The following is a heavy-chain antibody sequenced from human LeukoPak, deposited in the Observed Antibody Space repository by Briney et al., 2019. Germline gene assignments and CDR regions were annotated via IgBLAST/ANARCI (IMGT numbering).Heavy chain of an antibody. CDR3: AKNPTPGYDFWSGYLYYFDY. CDR1: GFTFSSYA. V-gene: IGHV3-23*01. Sequence: GGSLRLSCAASGFTFSSYAMSWVRQAPGKGLEWVSAISGSGGSTYYADSVKGRFTISRDNSKNTLYLQMNSLRAEDTAVYYCAKNPTPGYDFWSGYLYYFDYWGQGTLVTVSS. D-gene: IGHD3-3*01. CDR2: ISGSGGST. J-gene: IGHJ4*02.